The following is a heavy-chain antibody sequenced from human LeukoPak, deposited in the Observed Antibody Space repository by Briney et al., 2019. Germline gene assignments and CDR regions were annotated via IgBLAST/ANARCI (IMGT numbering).Heavy chain of an antibody. J-gene: IGHJ4*02. CDR2: IIPILGIA. V-gene: IGHV1-69*04. Sequence: ASVKVSCTSSGGTFNTHIFNWVRQAPGQGLEWMGRIIPILGIANYAQKFQGRVTITADKSTSTAYMELSSLRSEDTAVYYCARESDTGFDYWGQGTLVTVSS. CDR3: ARESDTGFDY. CDR1: GGTFNTHI. D-gene: IGHD5-18*01.